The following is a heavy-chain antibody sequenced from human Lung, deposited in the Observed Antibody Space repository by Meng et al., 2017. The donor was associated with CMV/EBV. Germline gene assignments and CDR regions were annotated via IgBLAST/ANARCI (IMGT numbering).Heavy chain of an antibody. CDR1: GFTFSDAW. J-gene: IGHJ3*02. CDR2: IKSDTDGGIT. Sequence: GESLKISCAASGFTFSDAWMTWVRQPPGKGLEWLGRIKSDTDGGITDYAAPLKGRFTILRDDSKNTLFLQMNSLKTEDTAMYYCTTDTSGGYSYDIWGQGTXVTVSS. V-gene: IGHV3-15*01. D-gene: IGHD3-10*01. CDR3: TTDTSGGYSYDI.